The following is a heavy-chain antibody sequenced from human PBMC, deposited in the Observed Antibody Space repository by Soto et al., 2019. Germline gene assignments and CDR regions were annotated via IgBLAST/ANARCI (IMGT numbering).Heavy chain of an antibody. J-gene: IGHJ4*02. Sequence: SVEVSCKASGGTLSSYTIRWVRQAPGQGLEWMGRIIPILGIANYAQKFQGRVTITADKSTSTAYMELSSLRSEDTAVYYCARYTMVRGVLDYWGQGTLVTVSS. CDR2: IIPILGIA. D-gene: IGHD3-10*01. V-gene: IGHV1-69*02. CDR1: GGTLSSYT. CDR3: ARYTMVRGVLDY.